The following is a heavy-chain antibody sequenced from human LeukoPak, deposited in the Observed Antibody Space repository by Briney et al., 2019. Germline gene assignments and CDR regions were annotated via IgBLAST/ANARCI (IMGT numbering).Heavy chain of an antibody. V-gene: IGHV1-2*02. CDR1: GYTFTGYY. CDR3: ARASYYYDSSGYSYGAHDAFDI. CDR2: INPNSGGT. J-gene: IGHJ3*02. Sequence: ASVKVSCKASGYTFTGYYMHWVRQAPGQGLEWMGWINPNSGGTNYAQKSQGRVTMTRDTSISTAYMELSRLRSDDTAVYYCARASYYYDSSGYSYGAHDAFDIWGQGTMVTVSS. D-gene: IGHD3-22*01.